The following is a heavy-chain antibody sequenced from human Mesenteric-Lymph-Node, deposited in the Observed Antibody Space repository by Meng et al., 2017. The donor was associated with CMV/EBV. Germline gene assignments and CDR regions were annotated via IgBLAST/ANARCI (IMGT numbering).Heavy chain of an antibody. CDR3: ARGSIAAAGSYDY. CDR2: ISSSGSTI. CDR1: GFTFSSYS. J-gene: IGHJ4*02. D-gene: IGHD6-13*01. Sequence: GESLKISCAASGFTFSSYSMNWVRQAPGKGLEWVSYISSSGSTIYYADSVKGRFTISRDNAKNSLYLQMNSLRAEDTAVYYCARGSIAAAGSYDYWGQGTLVTVSS. V-gene: IGHV3-48*04.